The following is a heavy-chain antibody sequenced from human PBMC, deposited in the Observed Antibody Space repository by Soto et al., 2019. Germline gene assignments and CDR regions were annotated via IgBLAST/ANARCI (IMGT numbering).Heavy chain of an antibody. V-gene: IGHV4-34*01. CDR3: ARGDSEGIAARTRNFDY. CDR2: INHSGST. Sequence: SETLSLTCAVYGGSFSGYYWSWIRQPPGKGLEWIGEINHSGSTNYNPSLKSRVTISVDTSKNRFSLKLSSVTAADTAVYYCARGDSEGIAARTRNFDYWGQGTLVTVSS. J-gene: IGHJ4*02. CDR1: GGSFSGYY. D-gene: IGHD6-6*01.